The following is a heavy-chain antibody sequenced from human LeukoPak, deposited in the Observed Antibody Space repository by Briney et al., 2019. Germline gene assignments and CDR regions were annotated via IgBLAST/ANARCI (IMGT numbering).Heavy chain of an antibody. D-gene: IGHD3-22*01. CDR1: GGSISSGGYY. Sequence: SQTLSLTCTVSGGSISSGGYYWSWIRQPPGKGLEWIGYIYHSGSTYYNPSLKSRVTISVDTSKNQFSLKLSSVTAADTAVYYCARVPAYYDSSGYYPRGAFDIWGQGTMVTVSS. CDR2: IYHSGST. CDR3: ARVPAYYDSSGYYPRGAFDI. V-gene: IGHV4-30-2*05. J-gene: IGHJ3*02.